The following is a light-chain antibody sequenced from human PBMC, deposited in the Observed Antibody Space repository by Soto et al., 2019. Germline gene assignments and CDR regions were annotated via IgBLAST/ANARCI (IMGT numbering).Light chain of an antibody. Sequence: QSALTQPPSASGSPGQSVTISCTGTSSDVGGYNYVSWYQQHPGKAPKLMISEVSKRPSGVPDRFSASKSGNTASLTVSGLQAEDEADYYCSSFAGNNNLVFGGGTNVTVL. CDR1: SSDVGGYNY. CDR3: SSFAGNNNLV. J-gene: IGLJ2*01. V-gene: IGLV2-8*01. CDR2: EVS.